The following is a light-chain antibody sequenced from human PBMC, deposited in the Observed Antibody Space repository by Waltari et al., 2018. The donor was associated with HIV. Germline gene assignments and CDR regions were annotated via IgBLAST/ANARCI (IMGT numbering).Light chain of an antibody. V-gene: IGKV3-20*01. J-gene: IGKJ5*01. CDR3: QQYGSSPIT. Sequence: EIALTQSPGTLSLSPGERATLSCRASQSVRSTYLAWYQQKPGQAPRLLISAASSRATGIPDRFSGSGSGTDFTLTISRLEPEDFAVYYCQQYGSSPITFGQGTRLEIK. CDR1: QSVRSTY. CDR2: AAS.